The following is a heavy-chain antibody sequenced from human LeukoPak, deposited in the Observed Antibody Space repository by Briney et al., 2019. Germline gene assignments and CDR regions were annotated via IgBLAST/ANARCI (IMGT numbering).Heavy chain of an antibody. CDR1: GFTFSNYA. CDR3: AN. V-gene: IGHV3-23*01. Sequence: GGSLRLSCAASGFTFSNYAMTWVRQAQGKGLQWVSAITGSGGTTYYADSVKGRFAISRDNSKNTLYLQMNSLRAEDTAVCKCANWGQDTLVTVSS. J-gene: IGHJ1*01. CDR2: ITGSGGTT.